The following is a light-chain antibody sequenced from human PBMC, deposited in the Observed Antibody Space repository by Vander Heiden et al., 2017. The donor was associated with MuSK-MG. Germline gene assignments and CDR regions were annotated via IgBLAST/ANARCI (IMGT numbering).Light chain of an antibody. V-gene: IGLV1-47*01. CDR1: SSNIGSNY. CDR3: AAWDDSLSGL. J-gene: IGLJ3*02. Sequence: QSVLTQPPSASGTPGQRVTISCSGSSSNIGSNYVYWYQQFPGMAPKLLIYRDNQRPSGVPDRFSGSKSGTSASLAISGLRSEDEADYYCAAWDDSLSGLFGGGTKLTVL. CDR2: RDN.